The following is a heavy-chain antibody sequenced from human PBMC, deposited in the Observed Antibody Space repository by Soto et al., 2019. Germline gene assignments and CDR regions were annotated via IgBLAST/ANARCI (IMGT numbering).Heavy chain of an antibody. Sequence: GASGKVSCKASGYTFTSYAMHLGRPAPGQKLEWIGWVNAGNGNTKYSQKFQGRVTITRDTSASTAYMELSSLRSEDPAVYYCARPKITYYYDSSYPLLPEDDAFDIWGQGTMVTVSS. V-gene: IGHV1-3*01. J-gene: IGHJ3*02. CDR2: VNAGNGNT. D-gene: IGHD3-22*01. CDR1: GYTFTSYA. CDR3: ARPKITYYYDSSYPLLPEDDAFDI.